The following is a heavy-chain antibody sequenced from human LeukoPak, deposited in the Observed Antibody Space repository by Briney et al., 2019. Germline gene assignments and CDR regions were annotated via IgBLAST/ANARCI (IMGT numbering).Heavy chain of an antibody. CDR2: IIPVFGTA. V-gene: IGHV1-69*13. CDR1: GGTFSSYA. Sequence: ASAKVSCKASGGTFSSYAISWVRQAPGQGLEWMGGIIPVFGTANYAQKFQGRVTITADESTSTAYMELSSLRSEDTAVYYCARGMTGSYYPVDYWGQGTLVTVSS. CDR3: ARGMTGSYYPVDY. J-gene: IGHJ4*02. D-gene: IGHD3-10*01.